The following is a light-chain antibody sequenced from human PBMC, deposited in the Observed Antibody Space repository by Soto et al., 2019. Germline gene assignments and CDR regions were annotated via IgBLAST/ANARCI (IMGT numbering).Light chain of an antibody. J-gene: IGKJ2*01. Sequence: EIVMTQSPATLSVSPGGRATLSCRARQSVSTNLAWYQQKFGQSPRLLIHGAATRATGIPARFSGSGSGREFTLTISSLQSEDFAVYYCQQYNDGPYTFGQGTKLEIK. CDR3: QQYNDGPYT. CDR1: QSVSTN. CDR2: GAA. V-gene: IGKV3-15*01.